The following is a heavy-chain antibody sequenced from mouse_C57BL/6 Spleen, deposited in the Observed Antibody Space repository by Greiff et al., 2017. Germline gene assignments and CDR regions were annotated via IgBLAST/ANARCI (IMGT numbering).Heavy chain of an antibody. CDR3: ARWQFGTTVVAPYYFDY. CDR1: GYTFTSYW. CDR2: IDPSDSYT. J-gene: IGHJ2*01. V-gene: IGHV1-50*01. D-gene: IGHD1-1*01. Sequence: QVQLQQPGAELVKPGASVKLSCKASGYTFTSYWMQWVKQRPGQGLEWIGEIDPSDSYTNYNQKFKGKATLTVDTSSSTAYMQLSSLTSEDSAVYYCARWQFGTTVVAPYYFDYWGQGTTLTVSS.